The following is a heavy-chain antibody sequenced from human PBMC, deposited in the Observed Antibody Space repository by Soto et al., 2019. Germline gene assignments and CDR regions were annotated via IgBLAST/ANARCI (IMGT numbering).Heavy chain of an antibody. CDR3: AAGNHYCSSTSCYVYYYGMDV. V-gene: IGHV1-58*01. D-gene: IGHD2-2*01. CDR1: GFTFTSSA. CDR2: IVVGSGNT. J-gene: IGHJ6*02. Sequence: SVKVSCKASGFTFTSSAVQWVRQARGQRLEWIGWIVVGSGNTNYAQKFQERVTITRDMSTSTAYMELSSLRSEDTAVYYCAAGNHYCSSTSCYVYYYGMDVWGQGXTVTVYS.